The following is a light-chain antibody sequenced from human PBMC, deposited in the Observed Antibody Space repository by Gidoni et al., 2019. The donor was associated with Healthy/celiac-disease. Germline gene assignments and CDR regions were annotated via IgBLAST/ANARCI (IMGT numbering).Light chain of an antibody. V-gene: IGKV1-39*01. CDR2: AAS. J-gene: IGKJ2*04. CDR1: QSISSY. Sequence: IQMTQSPSSLSASVGDRVTITCRASQSISSYLNWDQQKPGKAPKLLIYAASSLQSGVPSRFSGSGSGTDFTLTISSLQPEDFATYYCQQSYSTPMCSFGQGTKLEIK. CDR3: QQSYSTPMCS.